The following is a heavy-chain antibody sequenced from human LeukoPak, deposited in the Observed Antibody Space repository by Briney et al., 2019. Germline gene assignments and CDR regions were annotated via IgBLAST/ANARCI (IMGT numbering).Heavy chain of an antibody. Sequence: ASVKVSCKASGYTFTSYYMHWVRQAPGQGLEWMGIINPSGGSTSYAQKFQGRVTMTRDMSTSTAYMELRSLRSDDTAVYYCARDPLPNWNDDRYYYMDVWGKGTTVTVSS. CDR3: ARDPLPNWNDDRYYYMDV. CDR1: GYTFTSYY. D-gene: IGHD1-20*01. CDR2: INPSGGST. V-gene: IGHV1-46*01. J-gene: IGHJ6*03.